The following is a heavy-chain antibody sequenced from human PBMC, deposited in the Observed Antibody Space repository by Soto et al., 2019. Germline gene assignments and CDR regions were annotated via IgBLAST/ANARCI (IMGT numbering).Heavy chain of an antibody. CDR2: IIPILGIA. D-gene: IGHD3-10*01. CDR3: ASYTGSYENWLDP. Sequence: SVKVSCKASGGTFSSYTISWVRQAPGQGLEWMGRIIPILGIANYAQKFQGRVTITADKSTSTAYMELSSLRSEDTAVYYCASYTGSYENWLDPWGQGTLVTVSS. CDR1: GGTFSSYT. J-gene: IGHJ5*02. V-gene: IGHV1-69*02.